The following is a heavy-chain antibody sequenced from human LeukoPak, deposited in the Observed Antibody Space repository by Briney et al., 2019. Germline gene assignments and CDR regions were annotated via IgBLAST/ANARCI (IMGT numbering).Heavy chain of an antibody. D-gene: IGHD2-15*01. CDR1: GCTISSYY. V-gene: IGHV4-4*07. J-gene: IGHJ5*02. CDR3: AREEKCSGGSCFDP. CDR2: IYTSGST. Sequence: WETLSLTCTASGCTISSYYWSWIRQPAGKGLEWIGRIYTSGSTNYNASLKSRVTMSVDTSRNQLSLQMSCVTAADTAVYYCAREEKCSGGSCFDPGAQGTLLSVPS.